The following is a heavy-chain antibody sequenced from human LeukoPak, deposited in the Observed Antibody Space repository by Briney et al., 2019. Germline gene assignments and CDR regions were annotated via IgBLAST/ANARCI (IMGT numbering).Heavy chain of an antibody. CDR3: ARAFSSSSSGFDY. CDR2: ISSSSSYI. J-gene: IGHJ4*02. V-gene: IGHV3-21*01. Sequence: ASETLSLTCAVSGGSISTDNWWTWVRQPPGKGLEWVSSISSSSSYIYYADSVKGRFTISRDNAKNSLYLQMNSLRAEDTAVYYCARAFSSSSSGFDYWGQGTLVTVSS. D-gene: IGHD6-6*01. CDR1: GGSISTDN.